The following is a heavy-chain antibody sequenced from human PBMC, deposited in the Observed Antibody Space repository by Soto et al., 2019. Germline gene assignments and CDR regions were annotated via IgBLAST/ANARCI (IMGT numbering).Heavy chain of an antibody. V-gene: IGHV3-48*01. CDR3: ARIGFYDFWSGYESPMDV. J-gene: IGHJ6*03. CDR2: ISSSGTTI. Sequence: EVQLVESGGGLVQPGVSLRLSCAASGFTFSSYSMNWVRQAPGKGLEWVSFISSSGTTIYYADSVKGRFTISRDNAKNSLYLQMNSLRAEDTSVYYCARIGFYDFWSGYESPMDVWGKRTTVTVSS. CDR1: GFTFSSYS. D-gene: IGHD3-3*01.